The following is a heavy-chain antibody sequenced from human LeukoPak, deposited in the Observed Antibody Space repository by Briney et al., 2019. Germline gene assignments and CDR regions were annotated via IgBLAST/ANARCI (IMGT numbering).Heavy chain of an antibody. J-gene: IGHJ4*02. CDR3: AKDRVSGYALVGYFDY. CDR1: GFTVSSNS. CDR2: ISGSGGST. Sequence: PGGSLRLSCTVSGFTVSSNSMSWVRQAPGKGLEWVSTISGSGGSTYYADSVKGRFTISRDNSRNTLFLQMNSLRAEDTAVYYCAKDRVSGYALVGYFDYWGQGTLVTVSS. D-gene: IGHD5-12*01. V-gene: IGHV3-23*01.